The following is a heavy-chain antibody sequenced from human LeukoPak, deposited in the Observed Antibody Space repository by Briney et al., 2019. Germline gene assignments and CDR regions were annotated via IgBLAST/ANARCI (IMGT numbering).Heavy chain of an antibody. J-gene: IGHJ6*03. CDR1: GFSFSSYN. D-gene: IGHD1-26*01. CDR2: ITSSNTYT. V-gene: IGHV3-21*01. CDR3: ARDPYSGTYGDTYYYYMDV. Sequence: MTGGSLRLSCAASGFSFSSYNMNWVRQTPGKGLEWVSSITSSNTYTFYADSVKGRFTISRDNARNSLYLQMNSLRAEDTAVYYCARDPYSGTYGDTYYYYMDVWGKGTTVTISS.